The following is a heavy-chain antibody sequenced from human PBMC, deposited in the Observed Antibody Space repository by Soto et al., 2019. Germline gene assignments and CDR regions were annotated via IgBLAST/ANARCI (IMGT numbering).Heavy chain of an antibody. CDR1: GGSISSYY. V-gene: IGHV4-59*08. CDR3: AKREGSNFDY. CDR2: IYYSGST. J-gene: IGHJ4*02. Sequence: SETLSLTCTVSGGSISSYYWSWIRQPPGKGLEWIGYIYYSGSTNYNPSLKSRVTISVDTSKNQFSLKLSSVTAADTAVYYCAKREGSNFDYWGQGTLVTVSS.